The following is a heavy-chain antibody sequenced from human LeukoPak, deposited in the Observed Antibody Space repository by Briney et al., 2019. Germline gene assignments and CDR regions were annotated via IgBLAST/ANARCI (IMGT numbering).Heavy chain of an antibody. J-gene: IGHJ4*02. D-gene: IGHD3-22*01. CDR1: GFTVSSNY. Sequence: GGSLRLSCAASGFTVSSNYMSWVRQTPGKGLEWVSVIYSGGSTYYADSVKGRFTISRDNSKNTVYLQMNSLRAEDTAVYYCARDLNYDSAYWGQGTLVTVSS. CDR2: IYSGGST. V-gene: IGHV3-53*01. CDR3: ARDLNYDSAY.